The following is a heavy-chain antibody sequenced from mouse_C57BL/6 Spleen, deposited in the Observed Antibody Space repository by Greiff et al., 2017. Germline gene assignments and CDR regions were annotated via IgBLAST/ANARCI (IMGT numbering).Heavy chain of an antibody. J-gene: IGHJ1*03. CDR2: INYDGSST. V-gene: IGHV5-16*01. CDR3: ARDGAHYYGSSYWYFDV. CDR1: GFTFSDYY. D-gene: IGHD1-1*01. Sequence: EVQRVESEGGLVQPGSSMKLSCTASGFTFSDYYMAWVRQVPEKGLEWVANINYDGSSTYYLDSLKSRFIISRDNAKNILYLQMSSLKSEDTATYYCARDGAHYYGSSYWYFDVWGTGTTVTVSS.